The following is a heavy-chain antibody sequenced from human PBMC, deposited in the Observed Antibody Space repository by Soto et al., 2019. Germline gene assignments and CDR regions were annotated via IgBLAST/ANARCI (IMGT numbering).Heavy chain of an antibody. CDR3: ASSRPGGIFHY. V-gene: IGHV5-51*01. CDR2: IYPGDSDT. CDR1: GYSFTSYW. Sequence: GESLKLSCKGSGYSFTSYWIGWVRQMPGKGLEWMGIIYPGDSDTRYSPSFQGQVTISADKSISTAYLQWSSLKVEDTAVYYCASSRPGGIFHYWGQGTQVTVSS. J-gene: IGHJ4*02. D-gene: IGHD3-16*01.